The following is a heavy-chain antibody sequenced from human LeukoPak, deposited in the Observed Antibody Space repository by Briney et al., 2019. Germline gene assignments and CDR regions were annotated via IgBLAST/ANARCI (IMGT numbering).Heavy chain of an antibody. CDR3: ARSRGSSSPPYYFDY. CDR2: ISAYNGNT. V-gene: IGHV1-18*01. CDR1: GYTFTSYG. D-gene: IGHD6-6*01. J-gene: IGHJ4*02. Sequence: ASVKVSCKASGYTFTSYGISWVRQAPGQGLEWMGWISAYNGNTNYAQKLQGRVTMTTDTSTSTAYMELRSLRSDDTAVYYCARSRGSSSPPYYFDYWGQGTLVTVSS.